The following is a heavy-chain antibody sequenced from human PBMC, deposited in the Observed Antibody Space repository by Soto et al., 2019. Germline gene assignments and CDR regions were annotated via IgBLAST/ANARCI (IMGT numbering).Heavy chain of an antibody. CDR3: ARGGSSSGNGMDV. Sequence: EVQLVESGGGLVQPGGSLRLSCAASGFSFSTYSMNWVRQAPGKGLEWVSYISSRSYTIYYIDSVKGRFTISRDNAKSWLYRQMNSLRDEDTAVDYCARGGSSSGNGMDVLGQGTTVTGSS. D-gene: IGHD6-6*01. CDR2: ISSRSYTI. CDR1: GFSFSTYS. J-gene: IGHJ6*02. V-gene: IGHV3-48*02.